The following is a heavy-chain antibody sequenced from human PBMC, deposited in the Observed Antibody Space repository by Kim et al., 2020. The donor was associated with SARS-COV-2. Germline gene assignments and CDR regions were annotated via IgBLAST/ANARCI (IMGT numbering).Heavy chain of an antibody. CDR3: AKDLVRGVIITPYYYGMDV. Sequence: GRFTISRDNSKNTLYLQMNSLRAEDTAVYYCAKDLVRGVIITPYYYGMDVWGQGTTVTVSS. D-gene: IGHD3-10*01. V-gene: IGHV3-33*06. J-gene: IGHJ6*02.